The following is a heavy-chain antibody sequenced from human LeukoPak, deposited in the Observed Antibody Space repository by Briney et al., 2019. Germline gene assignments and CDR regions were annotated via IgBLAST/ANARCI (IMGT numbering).Heavy chain of an antibody. CDR2: IWYDGSNK. J-gene: IGHJ4*02. Sequence: GRSLRLSCAASGFTFSSYGMHWVRQAPGKGLEWVAVIWYDGSNKYYADSVKGRFTISRDNSKNTLYLQMNSLRAEDTGVYYCAKVVAMVDYWGQGTLVTVSS. D-gene: IGHD5-12*01. CDR3: AKVVAMVDY. CDR1: GFTFSSYG. V-gene: IGHV3-33*06.